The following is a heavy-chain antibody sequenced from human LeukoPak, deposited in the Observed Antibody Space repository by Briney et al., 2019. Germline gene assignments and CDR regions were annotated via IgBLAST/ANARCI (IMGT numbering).Heavy chain of an antibody. Sequence: TGGSLRLSCAASGFTFSSYWMTWVRQAPGKGLEWVANIKEDGGEGYYVDSVKGRFTVSRDNAKNSLYLQLNSLRAEDTAVYYCATRYCTISACRASSYHRFDVWGKGTTVTVSS. V-gene: IGHV3-7*01. CDR2: IKEDGGEG. CDR1: GFTFSSYW. J-gene: IGHJ6*04. CDR3: ATRYCTISACRASSYHRFDV. D-gene: IGHD2-8*01.